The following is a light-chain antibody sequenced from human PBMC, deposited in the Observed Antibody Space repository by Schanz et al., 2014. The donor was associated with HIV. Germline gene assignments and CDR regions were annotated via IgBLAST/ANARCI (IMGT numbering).Light chain of an antibody. Sequence: QSVLTQPPSASGSPGQSVTISCTGTSSDVGGYNYVSWYQQHPGKAPKLMIYEVTKRPSGVPDRFSGSKSGNTASLTISGLQAEDEADYYCSSYIRSTTPVVFGGGTKLTVL. CDR1: SSDVGGYNY. CDR3: SSYIRSTTPVV. J-gene: IGLJ2*01. V-gene: IGLV2-8*01. CDR2: EVT.